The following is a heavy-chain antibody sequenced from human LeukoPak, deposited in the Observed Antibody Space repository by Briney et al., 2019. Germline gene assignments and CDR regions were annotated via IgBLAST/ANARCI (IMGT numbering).Heavy chain of an antibody. J-gene: IGHJ4*02. D-gene: IGHD5-18*01. Sequence: PGGSLRLSCAASGFTVSNNYMSWVRQAPGKGLEWVSVIYSDGTTYYADSVKGRFTISRDNSKNTLCLQMNSLRAEDTALYYCARDPSDSPMGDYWGQGTLVTVSS. CDR1: GFTVSNNY. CDR2: IYSDGTT. V-gene: IGHV3-53*01. CDR3: ARDPSDSPMGDY.